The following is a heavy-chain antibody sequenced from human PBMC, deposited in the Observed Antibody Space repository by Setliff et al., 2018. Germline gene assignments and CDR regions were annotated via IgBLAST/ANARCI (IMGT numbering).Heavy chain of an antibody. CDR3: ARDQGYCGSASCYALLWFDP. Sequence: PSETLSLTCTVSGASITTSNSYWGWIRLPPGKGLEWIAHIYYSGNTFSNPSLKSRVTISVDTSKNQFSLKLSAVTAADTAVYYCARDQGYCGSASCYALLWFDPWGQGTLVTVSS. CDR1: GASITTSNSY. CDR2: IYYSGNT. J-gene: IGHJ5*02. V-gene: IGHV4-39*07. D-gene: IGHD2-2*01.